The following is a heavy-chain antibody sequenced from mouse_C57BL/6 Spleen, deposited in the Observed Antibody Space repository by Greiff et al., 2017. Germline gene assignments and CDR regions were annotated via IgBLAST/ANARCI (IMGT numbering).Heavy chain of an antibody. CDR3: ARSRAGTSDYAMDY. J-gene: IGHJ4*01. V-gene: IGHV1-82*01. CDR2: IYPGDGDT. D-gene: IGHD3-3*01. CDR1: GYAFSSSW. Sequence: VQRVESGPELVKPGASVKISCKASGYAFSSSWMNWVKQRPGKGLEWIGRIYPGDGDTNYNGKFKGKATLTADKSSSTAYMQLSSLTSEDSAVYFCARSRAGTSDYAMDYWGQGTSVTVSS.